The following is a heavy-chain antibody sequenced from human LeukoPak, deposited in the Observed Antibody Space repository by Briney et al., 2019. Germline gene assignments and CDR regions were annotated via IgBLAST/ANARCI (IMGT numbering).Heavy chain of an antibody. CDR1: GFTYSRYW. Sequence: GGSLRLSCAVSGFTYSRYWMQWVRQAPGKALVWVSLINSDGSSTNYADSVKGRFTISRDNAKNTVYLQMNSLRAEDTAVYYCARTNSGGFDPWGQGTLVTVSS. D-gene: IGHD2-21*01. CDR2: INSDGSST. V-gene: IGHV3-74*01. J-gene: IGHJ5*02. CDR3: ARTNSGGFDP.